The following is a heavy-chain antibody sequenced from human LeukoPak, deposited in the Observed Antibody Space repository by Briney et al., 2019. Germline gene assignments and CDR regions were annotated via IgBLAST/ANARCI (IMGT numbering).Heavy chain of an antibody. V-gene: IGHV1-69*13. CDR3: AKGGQYSSGWYFNPRYYFDY. J-gene: IGHJ4*02. CDR1: GGTFSSYA. CDR2: IIPIFGTA. D-gene: IGHD6-19*01. Sequence: ASVKVSCKASGGTFSSYAISWVRQAPGQGLEWMGGIIPIFGTANYAQKFQGRVTITADESTSTAYMELSSLRSEDTAVYYCAKGGQYSSGWYFNPRYYFDYWGQGTPVTVSS.